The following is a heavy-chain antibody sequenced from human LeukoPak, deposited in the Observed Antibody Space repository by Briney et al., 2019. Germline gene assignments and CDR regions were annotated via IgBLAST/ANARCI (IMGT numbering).Heavy chain of an antibody. D-gene: IGHD3-10*01. CDR1: GGSISSSNW. V-gene: IGHV4-4*02. CDR2: ISHSGST. J-gene: IGHJ3*02. CDR3: ARVGIYYYGSGALDAFHI. Sequence: SGTLSLTCDVSGGSISSSNWWSWVRQPPGKGLEWIGEISHSGSTNYNPSLKSRVTISVDKSENQFSLEMSSVTAADTAVYYCARVGIYYYGSGALDAFHIWGQGTMVAVSS.